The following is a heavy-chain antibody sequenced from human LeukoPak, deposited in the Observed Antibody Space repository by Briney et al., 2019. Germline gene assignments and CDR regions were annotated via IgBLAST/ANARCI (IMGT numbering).Heavy chain of an antibody. V-gene: IGHV1-2*02. CDR2: FNPNSGGT. D-gene: IGHD3-10*01. CDR3: AREYGSGYYYVYVDY. Sequence: GASVKVSCKASGYTFTGYYIHWVRQSPGQGLEWMGWFNPNSGGTDSAQKFQGRVTMTGDTSISTAYMEFSRLTSDDTAVYYCAREYGSGYYYVYVDYWGQGTLVTVSS. J-gene: IGHJ4*02. CDR1: GYTFTGYY.